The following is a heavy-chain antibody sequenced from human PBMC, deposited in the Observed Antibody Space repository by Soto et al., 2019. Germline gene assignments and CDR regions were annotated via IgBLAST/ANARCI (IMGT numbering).Heavy chain of an antibody. CDR2: IDVLDGA. J-gene: IGHJ4*02. CDR1: GLSLNNYA. CDR3: SDWRAGGPVNLDH. V-gene: IGHV3-23*01. D-gene: IGHD2-15*01. Sequence: LRRSCVVSGLSLNNYAIAWVRHAPGKGLEFVSTIDVLDGAWYSDSVRGRLAISRDVSRNTVYLQMSSLRVEDTAIYFCSDWRAGGPVNLDHWGPGTRVTVSS.